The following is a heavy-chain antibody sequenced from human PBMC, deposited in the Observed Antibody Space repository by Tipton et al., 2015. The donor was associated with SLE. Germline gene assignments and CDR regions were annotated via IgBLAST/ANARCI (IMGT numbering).Heavy chain of an antibody. CDR3: ARGELYSGASLYYFEY. V-gene: IGHV4-31*03. CDR2: ISKSGST. CDR1: GGSISSGGYY. Sequence: TLSLTCTVSGGSISSGGYYWSWIRQHPGKGLEWIGYISKSGSTHNNPALKSRVTMAVDTSKNQFSLKLRSVTAADTAVYFCARGELYSGASLYYFEYWGQGTLVTVSS. D-gene: IGHD1-7*01. J-gene: IGHJ4*02.